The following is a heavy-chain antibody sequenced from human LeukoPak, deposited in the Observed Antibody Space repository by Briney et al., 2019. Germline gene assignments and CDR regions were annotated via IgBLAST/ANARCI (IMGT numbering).Heavy chain of an antibody. CDR2: IDSDGSTT. Sequence: GGSMRLSCAASRSTFSNYWMHWVRQVPGKGRVWVSRIDSDGSTTNYADSVKGRFAISRDNAKNTLFLQMNSLRAKDTSVYYCAKDYSTGWHFDYSGPGNLVTVSS. CDR3: AKDYSTGWHFDY. D-gene: IGHD6-25*01. J-gene: IGHJ4*02. V-gene: IGHV3-74*01. CDR1: RSTFSNYW.